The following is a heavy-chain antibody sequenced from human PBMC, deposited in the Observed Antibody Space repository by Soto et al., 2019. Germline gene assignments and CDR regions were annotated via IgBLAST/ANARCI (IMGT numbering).Heavy chain of an antibody. CDR2: ISNDENIK. CDR3: ARGLRGVLDY. D-gene: IGHD5-12*01. J-gene: IGHJ4*02. CDR1: GFNFGNFG. Sequence: EGSLRLSCVASGFNFGNFGMHWVRQAPGKGLEWLTVISNDENIKQDSVRGRFAIARDNSKNTLYLHLTNLNAEDTAIYYCARGLRGVLDYWGQGTLVTVSS. V-gene: IGHV3-33*01.